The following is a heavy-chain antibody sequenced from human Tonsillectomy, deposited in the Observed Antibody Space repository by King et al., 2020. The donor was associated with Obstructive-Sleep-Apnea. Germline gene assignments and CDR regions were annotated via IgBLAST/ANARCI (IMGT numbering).Heavy chain of an antibody. CDR3: ARQVFGSGGKPYFDY. CDR2: IYLGDSDT. V-gene: IGHV5-51*01. CDR1: GYSFTSYW. D-gene: IGHD6-25*01. J-gene: IGHJ4*02. Sequence: QLVQSGAEVKKPGESLKISCKGSGYSFTSYWIGWVRQMPGKGLEWMGIIYLGDSDTSDIPSFQGQVTISADKSTRTAYLQWSSLKASATAMYYCARQVFGSGGKPYFDYWGQGTLVTVSS.